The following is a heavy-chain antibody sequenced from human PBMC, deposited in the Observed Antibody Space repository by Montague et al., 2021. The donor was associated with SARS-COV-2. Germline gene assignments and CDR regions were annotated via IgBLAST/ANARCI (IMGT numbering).Heavy chain of an antibody. V-gene: IGHV4-55*01. Sequence: YQPSLKSRITMAVDTSKNQLSLKLSSVIAADTAIYYCARVFSSWYVGWFDPWGQGTLVTVSS. J-gene: IGHJ5*02. CDR3: ARVFSSWYVGWFDP. D-gene: IGHD6-13*01.